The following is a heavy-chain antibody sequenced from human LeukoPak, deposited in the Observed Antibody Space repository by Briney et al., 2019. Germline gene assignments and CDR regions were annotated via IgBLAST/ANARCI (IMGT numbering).Heavy chain of an antibody. CDR2: ITRESGT. CDR3: TKDRYCDSTSCPTDY. J-gene: IGHJ4*02. Sequence: GGSLRLSCAASGFSFSSFSMHWVRQAPGKGPVWVSRITRESGTDYADSVRGRFTISRDNAKNTLNLQMDSLRAEDTAVYYCTKDRYCDSTSCPTDYWGRGTLVTVSS. CDR1: GFSFSSFS. V-gene: IGHV3-74*01. D-gene: IGHD2-2*01.